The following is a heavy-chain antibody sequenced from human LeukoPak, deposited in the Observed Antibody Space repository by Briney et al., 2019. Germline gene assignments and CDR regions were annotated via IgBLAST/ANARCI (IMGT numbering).Heavy chain of an antibody. J-gene: IGHJ4*02. CDR1: GFTFSSYG. Sequence: GGSLRLSCAASGFTFSSYGMHWVRQAPGKGLEWVAVISYDGSNKYYADSVKGRFTISRDNSKNTLYLQMNSLRAEDTAVYYCAKWMTSGYYPHYFDYWGQGTLVTVSS. D-gene: IGHD3-22*01. V-gene: IGHV3-30*18. CDR3: AKWMTSGYYPHYFDY. CDR2: ISYDGSNK.